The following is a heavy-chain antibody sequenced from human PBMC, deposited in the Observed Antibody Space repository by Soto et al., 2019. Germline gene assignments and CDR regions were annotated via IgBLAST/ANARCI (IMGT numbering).Heavy chain of an antibody. CDR2: IIPIFGTA. V-gene: IGHV1-69*13. CDR1: GGTFSSYA. J-gene: IGHJ6*02. CDR3: ARDTPLPHYYGMDV. Sequence: SVKVSCKASGGTFSSYAISWVRQAPGQGLEWMGGIIPIFGTANYAQKFQGRVTITADGSTSTAYMELSSLRSEDTAVYYCARDTPLPHYYGMDVWGQGTTVTVSS.